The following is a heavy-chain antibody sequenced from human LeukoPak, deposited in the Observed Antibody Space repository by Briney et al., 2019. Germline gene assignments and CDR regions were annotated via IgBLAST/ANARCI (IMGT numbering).Heavy chain of an antibody. V-gene: IGHV3-48*04. D-gene: IGHD3-22*01. CDR1: GFTFSSYS. CDR3: ARNYYDSSGYFYYYGMDV. Sequence: GGSLRLSCAASGFTFSSYSMNWVRQAPGKGLEWVSYISSSSSTIYYADSVKGRFTISRDNAKNSLYLQMNSLRAEDTAVYYCARNYYDSSGYFYYYGMDVWGQGATVTVSS. J-gene: IGHJ6*02. CDR2: ISSSSSTI.